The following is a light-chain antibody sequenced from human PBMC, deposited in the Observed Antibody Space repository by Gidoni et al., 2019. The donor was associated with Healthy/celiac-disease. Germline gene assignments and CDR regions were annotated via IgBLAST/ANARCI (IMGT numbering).Light chain of an antibody. J-gene: IGKJ2*01. CDR3: QQYGTPT. Sequence: EIVLTQSPGTLSLSPGERATLSCRASQRVSSSYLAWYQQKPGQAPRLLIYGASSRATGIPDRFSGSGSGTDFTLTISRLEPEDFAVYYCQQYGTPTFGQGTKLEIK. CDR2: GAS. V-gene: IGKV3-20*01. CDR1: QRVSSSY.